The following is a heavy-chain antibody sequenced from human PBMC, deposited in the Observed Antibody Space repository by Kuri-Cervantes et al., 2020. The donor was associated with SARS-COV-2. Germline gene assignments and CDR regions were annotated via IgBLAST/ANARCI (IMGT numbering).Heavy chain of an antibody. CDR1: GGSISSYY. J-gene: IGHJ4*02. Sequence: ESLKISCTVSGGSISSYYWSWIRQPAGKGLEWIGRIYTSGSTNYNPSLKSRVTMSVDTSKNQFSLKLSSVTAADTAVYYCARVGLWAERSGYYYYFDYWGQGTLVTVSS. CDR3: ARVGLWAERSGYYYYFDY. CDR2: IYTSGST. V-gene: IGHV4-4*07. D-gene: IGHD3-22*01.